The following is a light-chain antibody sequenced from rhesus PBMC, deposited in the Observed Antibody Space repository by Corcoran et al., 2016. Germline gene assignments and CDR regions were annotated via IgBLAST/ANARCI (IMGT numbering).Light chain of an antibody. CDR1: QSVSSY. CDR2: GAS. J-gene: IGKJ4*01. CDR3: YQHSSGLT. Sequence: QVILTQSPATLSLSPGERATLSCRASQSVSSYLAWYQQKPGQAPRLLIYGASSRATGFPDRFRGSGAGTDFTLTISSLEPEDVGVYHCYQHSSGLTFGGGTKVEIK. V-gene: IGKV3-10*01.